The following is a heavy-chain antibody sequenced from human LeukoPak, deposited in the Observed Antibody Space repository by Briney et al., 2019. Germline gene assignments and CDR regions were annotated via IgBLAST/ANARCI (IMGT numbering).Heavy chain of an antibody. CDR3: ATLGGTARFDP. D-gene: IGHD1-7*01. CDR2: IKQDGSEK. Sequence: GGSLRLSCGASGFTFSSYWMSWVRPAPGRGLEWVANIKQDGSEKDYVDSVKGRFTISRDNAKNSLYLQMSNLRAEDTAIYYCATLGGTARFDPWGQGTLVTVSS. V-gene: IGHV3-7*01. CDR1: GFTFSSYW. J-gene: IGHJ5*02.